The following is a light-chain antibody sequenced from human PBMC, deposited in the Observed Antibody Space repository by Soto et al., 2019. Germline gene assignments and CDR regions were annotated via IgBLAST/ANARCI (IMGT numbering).Light chain of an antibody. CDR3: QQRSSWPIT. CDR2: LGS. J-gene: IGKJ5*01. Sequence: DIVMTQSTLSLPVTPGEPASISCRSSQGLLHLNGYNSLDWYLQKPGQSPQLLIYLGSNRASGVPDRFSGSGSGTDFTLTINSLEPEDFAVYYCQQRSSWPITFGQGTRLEIK. CDR1: QGLLHLNGYNS. V-gene: IGKV2-28*01.